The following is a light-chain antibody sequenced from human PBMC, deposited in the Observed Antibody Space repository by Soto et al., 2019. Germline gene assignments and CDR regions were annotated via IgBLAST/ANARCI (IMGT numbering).Light chain of an antibody. J-gene: IGLJ2*01. V-gene: IGLV2-11*01. CDR1: SSDVGGYKY. CDR2: DVS. Sequence: QSVLTQPRSVSGSPGQSVTISCTGTSSDVGGYKYVSWYQQYPGKAPKFMIYDVSKRPSGVPDRFSGSKSGNTASLTISGLQTEDEADYYCCSYAGSKTLVFGGGTKLTVL. CDR3: CSYAGSKTLV.